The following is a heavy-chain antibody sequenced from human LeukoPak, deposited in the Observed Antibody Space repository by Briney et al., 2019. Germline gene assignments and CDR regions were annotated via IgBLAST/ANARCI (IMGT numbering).Heavy chain of an antibody. CDR2: MNPNSGNT. J-gene: IGHJ4*02. CDR1: GYTFTSYD. D-gene: IGHD6-13*01. Sequence: ASVKVSCKASGYTFTSYDINWVRQATGQGLEWMGWMNPNSGNTGYAQQFQGRVTMTRNTSISTAYMELSSPRSEDTAVYYCAKGRSGAAATPPAYWGRGPLLTVSS. CDR3: AKGRSGAAATPPAY. V-gene: IGHV1-8*01.